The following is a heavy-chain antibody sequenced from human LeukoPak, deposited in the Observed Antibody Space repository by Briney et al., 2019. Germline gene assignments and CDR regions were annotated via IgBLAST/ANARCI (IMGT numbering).Heavy chain of an antibody. D-gene: IGHD3-22*01. J-gene: IGHJ3*01. CDR2: INPNSGGT. Sequence: ASVKVSCKASGYTFTGYYMHWVRQAPGQGLEWMGWINPNSGGTNYAQKFQGRVTMTRDTSISTAYMELSRLRSDDTAVYYCARVTYFYDSSGYRLNAFDVWGQGTMVTVSS. CDR1: GYTFTGYY. CDR3: ARVTYFYDSSGYRLNAFDV. V-gene: IGHV1-2*02.